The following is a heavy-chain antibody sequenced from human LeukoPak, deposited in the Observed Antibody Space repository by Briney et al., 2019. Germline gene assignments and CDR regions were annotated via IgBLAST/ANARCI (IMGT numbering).Heavy chain of an antibody. Sequence: ASVKVSCKASGYSFTGYYMHWVRQAPGQGLEWMGRINPNSGGTNYALKFQGRVTMTRDTSISTAYMELSRLRSDDTAVYYCARGRSSWYDLDYWGQGTLVTVSS. CDR1: GYSFTGYY. CDR3: ARGRSSWYDLDY. J-gene: IGHJ4*02. V-gene: IGHV1-2*06. D-gene: IGHD6-13*01. CDR2: INPNSGGT.